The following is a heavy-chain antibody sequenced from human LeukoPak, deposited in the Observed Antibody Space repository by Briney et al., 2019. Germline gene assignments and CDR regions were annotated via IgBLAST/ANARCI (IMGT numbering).Heavy chain of an antibody. CDR1: GGSISSGGYS. V-gene: IGHV4-30-2*01. CDR2: IYHSGST. Sequence: SETLSLTCAVSGGSISSGGYSWSWIRQPPGKGLEWIGYIYHSGSTYHNPSLKSRVTISVDRSKNQFSLKLSSVTAADTAVYYCASYLLVDGYFDLWGRGTLVTVSS. D-gene: IGHD2-8*02. CDR3: ASYLLVDGYFDL. J-gene: IGHJ2*01.